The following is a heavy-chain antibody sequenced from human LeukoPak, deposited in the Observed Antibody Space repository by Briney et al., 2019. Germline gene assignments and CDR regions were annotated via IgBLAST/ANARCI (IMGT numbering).Heavy chain of an antibody. J-gene: IGHJ4*02. CDR1: GYTFTGSY. Sequence: GALVKVSCKTSGYTFTGSYLHWVRQVPGQGLEWMGWTNPSTGGTKSAQQFEGRVTMTRDTSNTTGYLELRSLRLDDTATYYCARGGAFCSITTCHEFDHWGQETRVIVSS. CDR2: TNPSTGGT. CDR3: ARGGAFCSITTCHEFDH. D-gene: IGHD2-2*01. V-gene: IGHV1-2*02.